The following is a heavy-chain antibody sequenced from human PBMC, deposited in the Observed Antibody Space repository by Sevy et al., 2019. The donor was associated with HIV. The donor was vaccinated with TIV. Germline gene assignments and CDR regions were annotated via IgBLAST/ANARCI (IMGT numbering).Heavy chain of an antibody. CDR1: GYVFRNYG. J-gene: IGHJ6*02. CDR3: ASVHQVPQRQYYYYFGMDV. D-gene: IGHD2-2*01. V-gene: IGHV1-18*01. CDR2: INADTGET. Sequence: ASLKVSCKTSGYVFRNYGISWVRQAPGQGLEWMVWINADTGETDYVQKVQGRVTMTRDTSTNTAYMELRNLKFDDTAVYFCASVHQVPQRQYYYYFGMDVWGQGTTVTVSS.